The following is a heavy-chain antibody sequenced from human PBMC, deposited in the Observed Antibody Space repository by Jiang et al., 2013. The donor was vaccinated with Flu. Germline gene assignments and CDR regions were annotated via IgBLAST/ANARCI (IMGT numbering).Heavy chain of an antibody. D-gene: IGHD1-7*01. CDR2: INPSGGST. CDR3: ARDHNWNYSPGWFDP. CDR1: GYTFTSYY. J-gene: IGHJ5*02. Sequence: CKASGYTFTSYYMHWVRQAPGQGLEWMGIINPSGGSTSYAQKFQGRVTMTRDTSTSTVYMELSSLRSEDTAVYYCARDHNWNYSPGWFDPWGQGTLVTVSS. V-gene: IGHV1-46*01.